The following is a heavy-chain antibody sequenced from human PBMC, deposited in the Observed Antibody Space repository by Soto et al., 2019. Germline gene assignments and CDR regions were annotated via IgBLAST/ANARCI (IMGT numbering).Heavy chain of an antibody. CDR2: ISYDGSDK. J-gene: IGHJ6*02. D-gene: IGHD3-10*01. CDR1: GLSLSNYV. V-gene: IGHV3-30*18. Sequence: QVQLVESGGGVVQPGRSLRLSCAASGLSLSNYVMHWVRQAPGKGLEWVAGISYDGSDKNYADSVKGRFTISRDESKYTLKLQLKSLRVEDTAVYYCAKVVSVWFGDLISGMDVWGQGTTVTVSS. CDR3: AKVVSVWFGDLISGMDV.